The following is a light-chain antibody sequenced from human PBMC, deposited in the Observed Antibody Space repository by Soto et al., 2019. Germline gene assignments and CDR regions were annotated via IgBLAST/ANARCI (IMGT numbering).Light chain of an antibody. CDR1: QSISSS. V-gene: IGKV3-11*01. J-gene: IGKJ4*01. CDR2: DTS. Sequence: EIVLTQSPVTLSLSPGEGATLSCRASQSISSSLAWYQHKRGQAPRLLIYDTSKRATGIPSRFSGGGSGTHFTLIISSLVFEDFAFFYCHHGSNWPPVTFGGGTKRAIK. CDR3: HHGSNWPPVT.